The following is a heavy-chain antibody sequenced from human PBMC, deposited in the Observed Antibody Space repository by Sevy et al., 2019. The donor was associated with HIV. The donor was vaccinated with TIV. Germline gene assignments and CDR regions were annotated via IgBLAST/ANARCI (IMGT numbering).Heavy chain of an antibody. J-gene: IGHJ6*02. CDR3: SRVQGTISPYNYFGMDV. CDR2: IKSKTNGGTT. Sequence: GGSLRLSCTASGFTFGDYAMSWLRQAPGKGLEWVGFIKSKTNGGTTEYAASVKGRFTISRDDSKSIAYLQMNSLKTEDTALYYCSRVQGTISPYNYFGMDVWGQGTTVTVSS. D-gene: IGHD3-3*01. CDR1: GFTFGDYA. V-gene: IGHV3-49*03.